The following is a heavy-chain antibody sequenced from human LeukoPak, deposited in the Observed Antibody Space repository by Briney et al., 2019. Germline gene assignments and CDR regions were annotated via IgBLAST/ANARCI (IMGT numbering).Heavy chain of an antibody. CDR1: AFTFSSYN. D-gene: IGHD2-15*01. CDR2: ISSSSSYI. CDR3: ARGADGVSSNSRGWFDP. J-gene: IGHJ5*02. Sequence: GGSLRLSCAASAFTFSSYNMNWVRQAPGKGLEWVSSISSSSSYIYYADSVKGRFTISRDNAKNSLYLQMNSLRAEDTAVYSCARGADGVSSNSRGWFDPWGQGTLVTVSS. V-gene: IGHV3-21*01.